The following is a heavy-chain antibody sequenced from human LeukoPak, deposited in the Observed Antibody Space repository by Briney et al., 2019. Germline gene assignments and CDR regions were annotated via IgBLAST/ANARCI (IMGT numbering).Heavy chain of an antibody. CDR2: INPNSGGT. CDR3: ARDKHYDSSGYYYYYYHMDV. Sequence: GASVKVSCKASGYTFTGYYKHWVRQAPGQGLEWMGWINPNSGGTNYAQKFQGRVTMTRDTSISTAYMELSRLRSDDTAVYYCARDKHYDSSGYYYYYYHMDVWGKGTTVTVSS. CDR1: GYTFTGYY. J-gene: IGHJ6*03. D-gene: IGHD3-22*01. V-gene: IGHV1-2*02.